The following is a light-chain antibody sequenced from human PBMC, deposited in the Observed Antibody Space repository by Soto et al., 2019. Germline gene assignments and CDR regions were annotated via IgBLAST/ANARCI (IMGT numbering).Light chain of an antibody. CDR2: EVN. Sequence: QSALTQPPSASGSPGQSVAISCTGTTSDIGGYNYVSWYQQHPGKAPKLMIYEVNKRPSGVPDRFSGSKSGNTASLTVSGLQAEDGADYYCSSHGGNSPYVFGTGTKLTVL. V-gene: IGLV2-8*01. CDR3: SSHGGNSPYV. J-gene: IGLJ1*01. CDR1: TSDIGGYNY.